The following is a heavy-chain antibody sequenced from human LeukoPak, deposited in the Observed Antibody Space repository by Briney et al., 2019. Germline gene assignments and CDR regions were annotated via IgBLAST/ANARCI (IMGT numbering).Heavy chain of an antibody. Sequence: GESLRLSCAASGFIFSSYGMHWVRQAPGKGLEWVAVIWYDGSNKYYADSVKGRFTISRDNSNNTLYLQMNSLRAEDTAAYYCAKATGSSGWYDLDPWGQGTLVTVSS. V-gene: IGHV3-33*06. D-gene: IGHD6-19*01. CDR3: AKATGSSGWYDLDP. CDR1: GFIFSSYG. J-gene: IGHJ5*02. CDR2: IWYDGSNK.